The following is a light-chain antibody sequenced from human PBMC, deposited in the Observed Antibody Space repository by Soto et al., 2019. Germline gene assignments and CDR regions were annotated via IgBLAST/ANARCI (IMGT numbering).Light chain of an antibody. V-gene: IGLV1-44*01. CDR1: SSNIGSNT. CDR2: SND. J-gene: IGLJ3*02. CDR3: ATWDESLNGWV. Sequence: QSVLTQPPSASGTPGQRVTISCSGSSSNIGSNTVNWYQQLPGTAPKLLIYSNDHRPSGVPDRFSGSKSGTSASLAISGLQSGDEAYYYCATWDESLNGWVFGGGAKLTVL.